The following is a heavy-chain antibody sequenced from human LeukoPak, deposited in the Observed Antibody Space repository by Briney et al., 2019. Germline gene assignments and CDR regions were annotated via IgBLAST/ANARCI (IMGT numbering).Heavy chain of an antibody. D-gene: IGHD5-24*01. V-gene: IGHV1-69*13. CDR1: GGTFSSYA. CDR3: ARGSNFPTRFDY. J-gene: IGHJ4*02. CDR2: IIPIFGTA. Sequence: SVKVSCKASGGTFSSYAISWVRQAPGQGLEWMGGIIPIFGTANYARKFQGRVTITADESTSTAYMELSSLRSEDTAVYYCARGSNFPTRFDYWGQGTLVTVSS.